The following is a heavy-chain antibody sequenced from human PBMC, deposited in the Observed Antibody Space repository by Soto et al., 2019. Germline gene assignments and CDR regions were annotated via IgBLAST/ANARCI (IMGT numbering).Heavy chain of an antibody. CDR1: GFTVSSNY. CDR2: IYRDGYT. Sequence: EVQLVESGGDLVQPGGSLRLSCAASGFTVSSNYMTWVRQAPGKGLEWVSVIYRDGYTYYADSVKGRFTISRDNSKKTLYIQMHTLRAEDTAVYCCGRLFDSGHGPFDYWGQGTLVTVSS. J-gene: IGHJ4*02. V-gene: IGHV3-66*04. CDR3: GRLFDSGHGPFDY. D-gene: IGHD3-10*01.